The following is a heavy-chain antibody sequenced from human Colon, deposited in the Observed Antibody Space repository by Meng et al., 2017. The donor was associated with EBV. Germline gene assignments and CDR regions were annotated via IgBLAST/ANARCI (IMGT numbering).Heavy chain of an antibody. V-gene: IGHV4-4*02. CDR3: ARGKQDAWELLAY. CDR2: IDDSGST. J-gene: IGHJ4*02. D-gene: IGHD1-26*01. CDR1: GVSISSNSR. Sequence: QVQLQESGPGLVKPSGTLSLSCGASGVSISSNSRWTWVRQPPGKGLEWIGDIDDSGSTNYNPSLNSRISISLDKSKNHFSLKVNSVTAADTAVYYCARGKQDAWELLAYWGQGALVTVSS.